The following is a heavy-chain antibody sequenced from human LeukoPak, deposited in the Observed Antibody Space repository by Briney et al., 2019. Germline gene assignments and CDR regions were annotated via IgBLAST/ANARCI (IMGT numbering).Heavy chain of an antibody. CDR2: IYYSGST. CDR3: ARFSRAGTWPGPGFDP. D-gene: IGHD6-13*01. J-gene: IGHJ5*02. Sequence: SETLSLTCTVSGGSISSGGYYWSWIRQHPGKGLEWIGYIYYSGSTYYNPSLKGRVTISVDTSKNQFSLKLSSVTAADTAVYYCARFSRAGTWPGPGFDPWGQGTLVTVSS. V-gene: IGHV4-31*03. CDR1: GGSISSGGYY.